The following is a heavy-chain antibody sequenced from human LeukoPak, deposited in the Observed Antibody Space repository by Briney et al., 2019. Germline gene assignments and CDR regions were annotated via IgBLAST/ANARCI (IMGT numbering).Heavy chain of an antibody. CDR1: GFTFSSYG. D-gene: IGHD3-3*01. CDR2: IRYDGSNK. V-gene: IGHV3-30*02. CDR3: AKDPSYYDFWSGYYPTPADY. Sequence: GGSLRLSCAASGFTFSSYGMHWVRQAPGKGLEWAAFIRYDGSNKYYADSVKGRFTISRDNSKNTLYLQMNSLRAEDTAVYYCAKDPSYYDFWSGYYPTPADYWGQGTLVTVSS. J-gene: IGHJ4*02.